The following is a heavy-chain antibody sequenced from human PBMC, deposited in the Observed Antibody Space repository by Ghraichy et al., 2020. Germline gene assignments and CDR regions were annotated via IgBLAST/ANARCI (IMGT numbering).Heavy chain of an antibody. CDR2: IKQDGSEK. CDR3: ARDRWELAYCGGDCRIYYYYGMDV. D-gene: IGHD2-21*02. Sequence: GESLNISCAASGFTFSSYWMSWVRQAPGKGLEWVANIKQDGSEKYYVDSVKGRFTISRDNAKNSLYLQMNSLRAEDTAVYYCARDRWELAYCGGDCRIYYYYGMDVWGQGTTVTVSS. V-gene: IGHV3-7*03. J-gene: IGHJ6*02. CDR1: GFTFSSYW.